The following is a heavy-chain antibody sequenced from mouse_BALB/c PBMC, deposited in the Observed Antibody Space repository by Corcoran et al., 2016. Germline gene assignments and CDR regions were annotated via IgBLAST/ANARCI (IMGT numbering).Heavy chain of an antibody. CDR2: ISYDGSN. D-gene: IGHD2-14*01. V-gene: IGHV3-6*02. J-gene: IGHJ4*01. CDR3: AREGDRYDGTLYAMDY. Sequence: DVQLQESGPGLEQPSQSLSLTYSVTGYSITSGYYWNRIRQFTGNKLEWMGYISYDGSNNYNPSLKNRISITRDTSKNQFFLKLNSVTTEDTATYYCAREGDRYDGTLYAMDYWGQGTSVTVSS. CDR1: GYSITSGYY.